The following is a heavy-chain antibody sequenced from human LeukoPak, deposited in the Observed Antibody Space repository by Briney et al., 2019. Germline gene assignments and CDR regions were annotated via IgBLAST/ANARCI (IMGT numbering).Heavy chain of an antibody. J-gene: IGHJ4*02. V-gene: IGHV3-23*01. CDR3: AKRGNGDLFDY. D-gene: IGHD4-17*01. CDR1: GFTFSSYG. CDR2: ISGSGGST. Sequence: GGTLRLSCAASGFTFSSYGMSWVRQAPGKGLEWVSAISGSGGSTYYADSVKGRFTISRDNSKNTLYLQMNSLRAEDTAVYYCAKRGNGDLFDYWGQGTLVTVSS.